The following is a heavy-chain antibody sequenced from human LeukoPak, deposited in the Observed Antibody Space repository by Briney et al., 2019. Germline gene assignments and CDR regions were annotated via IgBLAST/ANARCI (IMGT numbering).Heavy chain of an antibody. CDR3: ARGGRSAPRYCSGGSCYYVVLNWFDP. J-gene: IGHJ5*02. V-gene: IGHV4-34*01. CDR2: INHSGST. D-gene: IGHD2-15*01. CDR1: GGSFSGYY. Sequence: SETLSLTCAVYGGSFSGYYWSWIRQPPGKGLEWIGEINHSGSTNYNPSLKSRVTISVDTSKNQFSLKLSSVTAADTAVYYCARGGRSAPRYCSGGSCYYVVLNWFDPWGQGTLVTVSS.